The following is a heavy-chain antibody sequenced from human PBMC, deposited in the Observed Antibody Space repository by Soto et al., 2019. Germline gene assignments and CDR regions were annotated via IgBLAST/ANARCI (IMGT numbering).Heavy chain of an antibody. CDR3: ARGRSTSGYPNFDP. V-gene: IGHV4-30-2*01. CDR2: IYDSGST. CDR1: GGSITTGDYS. J-gene: IGHJ5*02. Sequence: QLQLQESGSGQVKPSQTLSLTCAVSGGSITTGDYSWNWIRQPPGRGLEWVGYIYDSGSTYYNPSFKSRATISVDRSKNHFSLKLSSVTAADTAVYYCARGRSTSGYPNFDPWGQGTLVTVSS. D-gene: IGHD3-22*01.